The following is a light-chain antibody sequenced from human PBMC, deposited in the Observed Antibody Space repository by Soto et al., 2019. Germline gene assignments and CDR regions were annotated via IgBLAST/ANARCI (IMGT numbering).Light chain of an antibody. J-gene: IGKJ1*01. V-gene: IGKV1-12*01. Sequence: IQMTQSPSSLSASIGDRVTITCRASQGIGVRLAWFQQKPGKAPQYLIQSASILQSGVPSRFSGSGSGTEFILTINSLQPEDVAIYYCLQVNSFPRKFGQGTKVDIK. CDR3: LQVNSFPRK. CDR1: QGIGVR. CDR2: SAS.